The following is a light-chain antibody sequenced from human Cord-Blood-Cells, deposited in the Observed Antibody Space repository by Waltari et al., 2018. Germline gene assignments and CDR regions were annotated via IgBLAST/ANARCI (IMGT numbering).Light chain of an antibody. V-gene: IGKV3-15*01. CDR3: QQYNNWPPIT. CDR2: GAS. J-gene: IGKJ5*01. Sequence: EIAVTQTPATRPGSRGERASFSCRASQRVSSNLACYQQKPGQAPRLLIYGASTRAPGIPARFSGSGSGTEFTLTISSLQSEDFAVYYCQQYNNWPPITFGQGTRLEIK. CDR1: QRVSSN.